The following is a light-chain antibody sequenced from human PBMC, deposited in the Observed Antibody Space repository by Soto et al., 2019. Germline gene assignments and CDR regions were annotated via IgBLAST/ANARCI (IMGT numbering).Light chain of an antibody. V-gene: IGKV3-20*01. J-gene: IGKJ1*01. Sequence: EIVLTQSPGSLYLSPGERATLSCRASESVSSNYLAWYQKKPGQTPRLLIYETTITATGIAERFGGSGFGTDFPLTIGRLEPVDFAVYYCQQYENLARFGQGTSVDIK. CDR3: QQYENLAR. CDR2: ETT. CDR1: ESVSSNY.